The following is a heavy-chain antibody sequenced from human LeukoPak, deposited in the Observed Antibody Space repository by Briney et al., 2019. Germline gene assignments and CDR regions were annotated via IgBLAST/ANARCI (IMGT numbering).Heavy chain of an antibody. Sequence: ASVKVSCKASGYTFTGYYMHWVRQAPGQGLEWMGWINPNSGGTNYAQKFQGRVTMTRDTSIGTAYMELSRLRSDDTAVYYCARAAYYYGSGSYYIQRTLDGILGYWGQGTLVTVSS. CDR2: INPNSGGT. V-gene: IGHV1-2*02. D-gene: IGHD3-10*01. CDR3: ARAAYYYGSGSYYIQRTLDGILGY. CDR1: GYTFTGYY. J-gene: IGHJ4*02.